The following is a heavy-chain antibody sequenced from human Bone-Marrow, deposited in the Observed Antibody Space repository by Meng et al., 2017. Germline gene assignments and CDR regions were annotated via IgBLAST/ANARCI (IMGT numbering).Heavy chain of an antibody. CDR3: ARDHYDFWSGYQGYYGMDV. J-gene: IGHJ6*02. Sequence: GSLRLSCAASGFTFSSYGMHWVRQAPGKGLEWVAVIWYDGSNKYYADSVKGRFTISRDNSKNTLYLQMNSLRAEDTAVYYCARDHYDFWSGYQGYYGMDVWGQGTTVTVSS. V-gene: IGHV3-33*01. D-gene: IGHD3-3*01. CDR2: IWYDGSNK. CDR1: GFTFSSYG.